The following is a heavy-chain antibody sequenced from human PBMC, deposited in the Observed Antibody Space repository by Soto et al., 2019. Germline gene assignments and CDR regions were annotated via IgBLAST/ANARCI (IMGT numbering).Heavy chain of an antibody. CDR2: IQSGGRT. CDR3: ARGDGSSWYHWFDP. J-gene: IGHJ5*02. CDR1: GFTVSSNY. V-gene: IGHV3-66*01. Sequence: GGSLRLSCAASGFTVSSNYMTWVRQAPGKGLEWVSLIQSGGRTYYAGSVKGRFTISRDNSKNTLFLQMNSLRVEDTAVYYCARGDGSSWYHWFDPWGQGTLVTGSS. D-gene: IGHD6-13*01.